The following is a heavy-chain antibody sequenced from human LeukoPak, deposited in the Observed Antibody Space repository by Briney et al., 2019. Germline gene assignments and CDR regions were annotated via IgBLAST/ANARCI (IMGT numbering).Heavy chain of an antibody. CDR2: INPNSGGT. V-gene: IGHV1-2*02. J-gene: IGHJ4*02. CDR1: GYTFTGYY. D-gene: IGHD6-6*01. Sequence: ASVKVSCKASGYTFTGYYMHRVRQAPGQGLEWMGWINPNSGGTNYAQKFQGRVTMTRDTSISTAYMELSRLRSDDTAVYYCARRSIAALRFDYWGQGTLVTVSS. CDR3: ARRSIAALRFDY.